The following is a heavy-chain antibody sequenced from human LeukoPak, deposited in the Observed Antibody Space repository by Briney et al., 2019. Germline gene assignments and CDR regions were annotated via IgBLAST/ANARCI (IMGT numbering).Heavy chain of an antibody. Sequence: GASVKVSCKASGYTFTSYDINWVRQATGQGLEWMGWMNPNSGNTGYAQKFQGRATITRNTSISTAYMELSSLRSEDTAVYYCARAVPAAKRRGFDYWGQGTLVTVSS. CDR3: ARAVPAAKRRGFDY. V-gene: IGHV1-8*03. J-gene: IGHJ4*02. D-gene: IGHD2-2*01. CDR2: MNPNSGNT. CDR1: GYTFTSYD.